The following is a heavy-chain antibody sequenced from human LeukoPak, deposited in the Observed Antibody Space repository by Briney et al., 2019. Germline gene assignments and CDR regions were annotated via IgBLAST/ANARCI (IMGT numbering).Heavy chain of an antibody. V-gene: IGHV1-2*02. CDR1: GYTFTGYY. Sequence: ASVKVSCKASGYTFTGYYIHWVRQAPGQGLEWMGWINPNTGDTNYAQKFQGRVTMTRDTSISTAYMEVTRLKSDDTAVYHCARGYYDSSAYYSADCWGQGTLVTVSS. J-gene: IGHJ4*02. CDR2: INPNTGDT. D-gene: IGHD3-22*01. CDR3: ARGYYDSSAYYSADC.